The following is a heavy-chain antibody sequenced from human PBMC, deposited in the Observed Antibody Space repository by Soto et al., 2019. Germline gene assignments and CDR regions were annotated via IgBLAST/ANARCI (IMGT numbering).Heavy chain of an antibody. Sequence: GGSLRLSCAASGFTFSSYAMSWVRQAPGKGLEWVSAISGSGGSTYYADSVKGRFTISRDNSKNTLYLQMNSLRVEDTAVYYCVKLLHYYDSSGYYYEFFDYWGQGTLVTVSS. CDR2: ISGSGGST. V-gene: IGHV3-23*01. J-gene: IGHJ4*02. CDR1: GFTFSSYA. CDR3: VKLLHYYDSSGYYYEFFDY. D-gene: IGHD3-22*01.